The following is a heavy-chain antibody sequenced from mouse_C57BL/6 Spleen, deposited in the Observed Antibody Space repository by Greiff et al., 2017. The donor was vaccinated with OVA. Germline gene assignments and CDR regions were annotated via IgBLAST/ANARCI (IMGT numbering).Heavy chain of an antibody. Sequence: QVQLQQSGAELMKPGASVKLSCKATGYTFTGYWIEWVKQRPGHGLEWIGEILPGSGSTTYNEKFKGKATFTADTSSNTAYMQLSSLTTEDSAIYYCARRGYGSRGYFDVWGTGTTVTVSS. CDR1: GYTFTGYW. CDR3: ARRGYGSRGYFDV. V-gene: IGHV1-9*01. CDR2: ILPGSGST. D-gene: IGHD1-1*01. J-gene: IGHJ1*03.